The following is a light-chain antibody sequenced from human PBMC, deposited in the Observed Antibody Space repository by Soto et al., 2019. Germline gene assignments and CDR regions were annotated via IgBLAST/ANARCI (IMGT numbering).Light chain of an antibody. CDR2: EAT. V-gene: IGLV2-23*01. CDR1: SSDVGGYNH. CDR3: CAFAYSRVV. Sequence: QSVLTQPASVSGSPGQSITISCTGSSSDVGGYNHVSWYQQHPGKAPKLMIYEATKWPSGVSHRFSGSKSGSTASLTISGLQAEDEADYYCCAFAYSRVVFGGGTKLTVL. J-gene: IGLJ3*02.